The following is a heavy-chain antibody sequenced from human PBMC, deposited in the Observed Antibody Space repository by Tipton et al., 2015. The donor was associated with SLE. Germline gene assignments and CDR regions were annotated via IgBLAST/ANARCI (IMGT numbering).Heavy chain of an antibody. CDR2: IYYSGST. V-gene: IGHV4-59*11. CDR1: GGSISSHY. Sequence: TLSLTCTVSGGSISSHYWSWIRQPPGKGLEWIGYIYYSGSTYYNPSLKSRVTISIDTSKNQFSLKLGSVTAADTAVYYCARALQNYFDYWGQGTLVTVSS. J-gene: IGHJ4*02. CDR3: ARALQNYFDY.